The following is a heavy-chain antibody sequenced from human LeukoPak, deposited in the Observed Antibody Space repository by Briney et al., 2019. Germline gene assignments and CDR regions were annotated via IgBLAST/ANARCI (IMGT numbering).Heavy chain of an antibody. CDR1: GYSISSGYY. CDR3: ARDYYDKEWFDP. Sequence: PSETLSLTCTVSGYSISSGYYWGWIRQPPGKGLEWIGSIYHSGSTYYNPSLKSRVTISVDTSKNKFSLKLSSVTAADTAVYYCARDYYDKEWFDPWGQGTLVTVPS. J-gene: IGHJ5*02. V-gene: IGHV4-38-2*02. CDR2: IYHSGST. D-gene: IGHD3-22*01.